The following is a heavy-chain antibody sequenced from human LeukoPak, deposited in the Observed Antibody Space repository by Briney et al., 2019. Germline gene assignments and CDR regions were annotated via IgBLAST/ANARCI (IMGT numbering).Heavy chain of an antibody. J-gene: IGHJ4*02. CDR1: GFTFSSYN. D-gene: IGHD1-26*01. CDR3: TRGGSYPFDY. CDR2: INGDGSST. V-gene: IGHV3-74*01. Sequence: TGGSLRLSCAASGFTFSSYNMNWVRQAPGKGLVWVSRINGDGSSTSYADSVKGRFTISRDNAKNTLYLQMNSLRAEDTAVYYCTRGGSYPFDYWGQGTLVTVSS.